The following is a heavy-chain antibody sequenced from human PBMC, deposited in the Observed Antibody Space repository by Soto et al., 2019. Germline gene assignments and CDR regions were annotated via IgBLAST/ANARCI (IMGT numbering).Heavy chain of an antibody. CDR2: IYFSGTT. Sequence: QVQLQESGPRLVQPSETLSLTCSVSGGSVSSDSYYWSWIRQPPGAGLEWIGYIYFSGTTNYNPSLESRVTILIDSSKNQFSLKLSSVAAAGTGVYYCARSPDSGDYVDYWGQGTLVAVSS. V-gene: IGHV4-61*01. J-gene: IGHJ4*02. CDR3: ARSPDSGDYVDY. D-gene: IGHD4-17*01. CDR1: GGSVSSDSYY.